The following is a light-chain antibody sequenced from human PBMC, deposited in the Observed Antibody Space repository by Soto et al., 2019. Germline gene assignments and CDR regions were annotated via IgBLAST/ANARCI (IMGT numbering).Light chain of an antibody. CDR2: KAS. Sequence: DIQMTQSPSSVSASVGDRVTLTCRASQDIDSWLAWYQQKPGKAPKVLIYKASTLKSGVPSRFSGSGSGTEFTLTISSLQPDDFATYYCQQYNSYSWTFGQGTKVDI. J-gene: IGKJ1*01. V-gene: IGKV1-5*03. CDR3: QQYNSYSWT. CDR1: QDIDSW.